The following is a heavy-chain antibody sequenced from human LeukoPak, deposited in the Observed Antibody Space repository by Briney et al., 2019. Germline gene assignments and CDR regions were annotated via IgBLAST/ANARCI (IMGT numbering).Heavy chain of an antibody. CDR2: IKQDGSEK. D-gene: IGHD3-9*01. J-gene: IGHJ4*02. Sequence: GGSLRLSCAASGFTFSSYWMSWVRQAPGKGLEWVANIKQDGSEKYYVDSVKGRFTISRDNAKNSLYLQMNSLRAEDTALYYCAKDTRDILTGYYNTALDYWGQGTLVTVSS. V-gene: IGHV3-7*03. CDR3: AKDTRDILTGYYNTALDY. CDR1: GFTFSSYW.